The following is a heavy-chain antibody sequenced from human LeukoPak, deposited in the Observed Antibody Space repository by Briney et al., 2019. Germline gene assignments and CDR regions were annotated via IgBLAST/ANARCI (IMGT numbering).Heavy chain of an antibody. CDR1: GGSFSGYY. V-gene: IGHV4-34*01. J-gene: IGHJ4*02. CDR2: INHSGST. D-gene: IGHD1-1*01. CDR3: ARVGNDPYYFDY. Sequence: SETLSLTCAVYGGSFSGYYWSWIRQPPGKGLEWIGEINHSGSTNYNPSLKSRVTISVDTSKNQFSLKLSSVTAADTAVYYCARVGNDPYYFDYWGRGTLVTVSS.